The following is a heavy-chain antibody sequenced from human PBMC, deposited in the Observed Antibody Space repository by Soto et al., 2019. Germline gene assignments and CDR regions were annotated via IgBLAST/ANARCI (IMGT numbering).Heavy chain of an antibody. CDR1: SDSISSYY. V-gene: IGHV4-59*08. CDR3: ARAVGDPLYYLDY. Sequence: SETLSLSCTVSSDSISSYYWIWIRQSPGKGLEWIGYTDYSGNTNYNPSLKSRVTISGDTSKNQFSLRLSSVTAADTAVYYCARAVGDPLYYLDYWGQGTLVTVSS. D-gene: IGHD6-19*01. CDR2: TDYSGNT. J-gene: IGHJ4*02.